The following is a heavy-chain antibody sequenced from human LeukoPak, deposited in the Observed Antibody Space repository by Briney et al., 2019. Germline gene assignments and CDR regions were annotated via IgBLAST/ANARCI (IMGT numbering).Heavy chain of an antibody. CDR3: ARDLVRVTVVPAAADY. CDR2: ISAYNGNT. V-gene: IGHV1-18*04. D-gene: IGHD2-2*01. Sequence: ASVKVSCKGSGYTLSNHAFSWVRQAPGQGLEWMGWISAYNGNTNYAQKLRGRVTMTTDTSTSTAYMELRSLRSDDTAVYYCARDLVRVTVVPAAADYWGQGTLVTVSS. CDR1: GYTLSNHA. J-gene: IGHJ4*02.